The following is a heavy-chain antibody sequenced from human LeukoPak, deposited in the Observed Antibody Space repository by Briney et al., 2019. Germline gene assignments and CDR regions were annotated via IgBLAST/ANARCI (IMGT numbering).Heavy chain of an antibody. D-gene: IGHD6-13*01. J-gene: IGHJ6*02. CDR3: ARDADSSSWSMYYYYGMDV. Sequence: GGSLRLSCAASGFTFSSYWMHWVRQAPGKGLVWVSRINSDGSSTSYADSVKGRFTISRDNAKNTLYLQMNSLRAEDTAVYYCARDADSSSWSMYYYYGMDVWGQGTTVTVSS. CDR1: GFTFSSYW. V-gene: IGHV3-74*01. CDR2: INSDGSST.